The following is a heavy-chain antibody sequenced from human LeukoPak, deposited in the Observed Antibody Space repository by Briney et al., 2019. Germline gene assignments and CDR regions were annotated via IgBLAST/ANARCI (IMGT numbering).Heavy chain of an antibody. D-gene: IGHD3-10*01. Sequence: SETLSLTCTVSGGSISSYYWSWIRQSPGKGLEWIANIFYSGSPNYNPSLKSRVTISFDTSKNQFSLKLSSVTAADTAVYYCARTMVRGVIFDYWGQGTLVTVSS. CDR3: ARTMVRGVIFDY. CDR1: GGSISSYY. J-gene: IGHJ4*02. CDR2: IFYSGSP. V-gene: IGHV4-59*08.